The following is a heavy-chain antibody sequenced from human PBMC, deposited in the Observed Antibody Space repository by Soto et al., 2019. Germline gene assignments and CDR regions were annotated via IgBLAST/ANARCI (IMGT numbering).Heavy chain of an antibody. CDR2: ISYDGSNK. Sequence: DLVESGGGVVQPGRSLRLSCSASEFSFSSYGMHWVRQAPGKGLEWVAVISYDGSNKYYADSVKGRFTISRDNSKNTLFLHMNSLRPEDAAVYYCARGIAATGKSPLDYWGQGTLITVSS. V-gene: IGHV3-30*03. J-gene: IGHJ4*02. CDR3: ARGIAATGKSPLDY. D-gene: IGHD6-13*01. CDR1: EFSFSSYG.